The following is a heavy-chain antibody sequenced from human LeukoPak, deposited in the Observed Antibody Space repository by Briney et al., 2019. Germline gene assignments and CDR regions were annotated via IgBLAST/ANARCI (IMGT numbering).Heavy chain of an antibody. CDR1: GFTFGNYG. CDR3: AKDSRGGWSGYFDY. CDR2: VWHDGRAE. Sequence: PGGSLRLSCAASGFTFGNYGLYWVRQAPGKGLEWVAVVWHDGRAEFHADSVRGRFSISRDDSKNTVYLQMDSLRADDTGVYYCAKDSRGGWSGYFDYWGQGTLVTVSS. V-gene: IGHV3-33*06. J-gene: IGHJ4*02. D-gene: IGHD6-19*01.